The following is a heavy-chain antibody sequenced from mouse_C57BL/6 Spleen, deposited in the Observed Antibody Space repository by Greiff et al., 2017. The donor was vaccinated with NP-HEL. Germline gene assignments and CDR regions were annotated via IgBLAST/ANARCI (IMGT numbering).Heavy chain of an antibody. J-gene: IGHJ2*01. D-gene: IGHD1-1*01. V-gene: IGHV5-16*01. CDR1: GFTFSDYY. CDR3: ARGALRYPYYFDY. CDR2: INYDGSST. Sequence: EVKLVESEGGLVQPGSSMKLSCTASGFTFSDYYMAWVRQVPEKGLEWVANINYDGSSTYYLDSLKSRFIISRDNAKNILYLQMSSLKSEDTATYYCARGALRYPYYFDYWGQGTTLTVSS.